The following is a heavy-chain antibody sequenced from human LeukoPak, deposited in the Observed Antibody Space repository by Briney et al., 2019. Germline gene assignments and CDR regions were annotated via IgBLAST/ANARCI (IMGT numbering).Heavy chain of an antibody. Sequence: SETLSLTCTVSGGSISSGRYYWNWIRQPAGKGLEWIGRIKTSGNTNYNSSLKTRVTISIDTSKNHFSLKRTSVTAADTAVYFCARGGNSDFWSGSTFSYWGQGALVTVSS. CDR1: GGSISSGRYY. CDR3: ARGGNSDFWSGSTFSY. D-gene: IGHD3-3*01. J-gene: IGHJ4*02. V-gene: IGHV4-61*02. CDR2: IKTSGNT.